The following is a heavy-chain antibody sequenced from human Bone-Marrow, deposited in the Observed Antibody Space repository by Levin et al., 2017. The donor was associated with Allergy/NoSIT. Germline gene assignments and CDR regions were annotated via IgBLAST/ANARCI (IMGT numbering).Heavy chain of an antibody. J-gene: IGHJ6*02. CDR1: GYRFSSYW. D-gene: IGHD4-17*01. CDR3: ASLSTTVTTGDHYYSGLDV. V-gene: IGHV5-51*01. Sequence: PGGSLRLSCKGSGYRFSSYWIAWVRQMPGKGLEWMGIIYPGDSDTRYSPSFQGQVTISADKSISAAYLQWSSLKASDTATYYCASLSTTVTTGDHYYSGLDVWGQGTTVTVSS. CDR2: IYPGDSDT.